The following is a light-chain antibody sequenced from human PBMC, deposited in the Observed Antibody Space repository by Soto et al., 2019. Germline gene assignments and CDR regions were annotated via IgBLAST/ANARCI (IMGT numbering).Light chain of an antibody. J-gene: IGKJ1*01. CDR2: AAS. V-gene: IGKV1-39*01. CDR3: QQSYSTRWT. Sequence: DIQMPQYPSTRSASLGDRFTITCRASQSISTWLAWYQQKPGKAPKLLIYAASSLQSGVPSRFSGSGSGTDFTLTISSLQPEDFATYYCQQSYSTRWTFGQGTKVDNK. CDR1: QSISTW.